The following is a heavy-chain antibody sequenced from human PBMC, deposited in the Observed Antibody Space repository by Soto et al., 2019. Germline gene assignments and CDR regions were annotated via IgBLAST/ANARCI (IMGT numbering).Heavy chain of an antibody. D-gene: IGHD3-16*01. J-gene: IGHJ4*02. CDR3: ARVLITFRPLECSFVY. CDR2: ISDSGRT. CDR1: VGSIRRSDSY. V-gene: IGHV4-31*03. Sequence: TLSLTCSVSVGSIRRSDSYWPWVRQGPGKGLERIAYISDSGRTDYNPSLKSRATISIDTSKNVFFLNLSSVTAADTAVYFCARVLITFRPLECSFVYWGPGSLVTVSS.